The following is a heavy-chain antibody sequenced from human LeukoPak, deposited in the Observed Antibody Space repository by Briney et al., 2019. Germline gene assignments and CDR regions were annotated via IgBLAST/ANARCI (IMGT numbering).Heavy chain of an antibody. CDR1: GYTFTSYA. J-gene: IGHJ5*02. D-gene: IGHD3-10*01. CDR3: ARDLETGYGSGSPRDNWFDP. V-gene: IGHV1-3*01. Sequence: ASVKVSCKASGYTFTSYAMHWVRQAPGQRLEWMGWNNAGNGNTKYSQKFQGRVTITRDTSASTAYMELSSLRSEDTAVYYCARDLETGYGSGSPRDNWFDPWGQGTLVTVSS. CDR2: NNAGNGNT.